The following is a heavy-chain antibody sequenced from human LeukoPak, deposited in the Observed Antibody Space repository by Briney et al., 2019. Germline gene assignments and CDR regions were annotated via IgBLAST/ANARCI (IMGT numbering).Heavy chain of an antibody. J-gene: IGHJ4*02. CDR3: ARDLSIAVAGVDY. D-gene: IGHD6-19*01. Sequence: GGSLRLSCAASGFTFSSYWMSWVRQAPGKGLEWVANIKQDGSEKFYADSVKGRFTISRDNAKNSLYLQMHSLRAEDTAVYYCARDLSIAVAGVDYWGQGTLVTVSS. CDR1: GFTFSSYW. V-gene: IGHV3-7*01. CDR2: IKQDGSEK.